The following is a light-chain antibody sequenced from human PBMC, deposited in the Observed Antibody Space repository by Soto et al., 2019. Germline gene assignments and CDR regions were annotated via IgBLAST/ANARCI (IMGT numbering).Light chain of an antibody. CDR1: SSDVGAYNY. V-gene: IGLV2-14*01. J-gene: IGLJ1*01. CDR3: SSYTSNTGTYV. CDR2: DVT. Sequence: QSALTQPASVSGSPGQSIAISCTGTSSDVGAYNYVSWYQQHPGKVPKLVIYDVTNRPSGVSDRFSGSKSGNTASLTISGLQAEDEADYYCSSYTSNTGTYVFGTGTKLTVL.